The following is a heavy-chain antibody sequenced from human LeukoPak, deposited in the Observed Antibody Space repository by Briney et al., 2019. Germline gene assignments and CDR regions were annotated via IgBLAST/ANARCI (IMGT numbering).Heavy chain of an antibody. CDR3: ASPSIYDSSGYYYGY. D-gene: IGHD3-22*01. CDR1: GFTFSSYA. Sequence: GGPLRLSCAASGFTFSSYAMHWVRQAPGKGLEWVAVISYDGSNKYYADSVKGRFTISRDNAKNSLYLQMNSLRAEDTAVYYCASPSIYDSSGYYYGYWGQGTLVTVSS. J-gene: IGHJ4*02. V-gene: IGHV3-30*04. CDR2: ISYDGSNK.